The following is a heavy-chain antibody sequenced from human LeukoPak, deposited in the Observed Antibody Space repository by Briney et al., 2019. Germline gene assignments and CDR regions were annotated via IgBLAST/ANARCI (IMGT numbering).Heavy chain of an antibody. V-gene: IGHV4-4*07. Sequence: SETLSLTCTVSGGSIDTYYWSWIRHPAGKGLEWIGRVYDTGNTNYNPSLKSRVSMSIDTPRKQFSLKLYFVTAADTAVYYCARAPDYWGQGTLVTVSS. CDR2: VYDTGNT. J-gene: IGHJ4*02. CDR3: ARAPDY. CDR1: GGSIDTYY.